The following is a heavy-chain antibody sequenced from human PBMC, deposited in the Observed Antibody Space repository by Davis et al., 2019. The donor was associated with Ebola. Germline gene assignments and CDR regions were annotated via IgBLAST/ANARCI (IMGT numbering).Heavy chain of an antibody. V-gene: IGHV1-3*01. J-gene: IGHJ3*02. CDR2: INAGNGNT. CDR1: GYTFTSYA. CDR3: ARDMYYYDSSGYHRGAFDI. D-gene: IGHD3-22*01. Sequence: AASVKVSCKASGYTFTSYAMHWVRQAPAQRLEWMGWINAGNGNTKYSQKFQGRVTITADESTRTAYMELSSLRSEDTAVYYCARDMYYYDSSGYHRGAFDIWGQGTMVTVSS.